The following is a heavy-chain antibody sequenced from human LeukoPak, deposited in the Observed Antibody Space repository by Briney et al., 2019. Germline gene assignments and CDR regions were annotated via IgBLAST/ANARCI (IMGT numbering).Heavy chain of an antibody. Sequence: GGSLRLFCAASGYTFSSYSMNWVRQAPGKGLEWVSSISSSSSYIYYADSVKGRFTISRDNAKNSLYLQMNSLRAEDTAVYYCARSIVGATNDAFDIWGQGTMVTVSS. V-gene: IGHV3-21*01. J-gene: IGHJ3*02. CDR3: ARSIVGATNDAFDI. CDR1: GYTFSSYS. CDR2: ISSSSSYI. D-gene: IGHD1-26*01.